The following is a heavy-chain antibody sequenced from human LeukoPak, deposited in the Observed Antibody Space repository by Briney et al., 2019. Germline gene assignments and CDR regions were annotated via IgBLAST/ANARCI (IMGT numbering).Heavy chain of an antibody. J-gene: IGHJ4*02. D-gene: IGHD3-16*01. V-gene: IGHV3-23*01. Sequence: PGGSLRLSYAASGFTFNTYAMSWVRQAPGGGLEWVSGISVGSVSTKYADSVQGRFTISRDSSKTTLSLQMNRLRAEDTAVYYCAKRGYDPLYYFDYWGQGTLVTVSS. CDR1: GFTFNTYA. CDR2: ISVGSVST. CDR3: AKRGYDPLYYFDY.